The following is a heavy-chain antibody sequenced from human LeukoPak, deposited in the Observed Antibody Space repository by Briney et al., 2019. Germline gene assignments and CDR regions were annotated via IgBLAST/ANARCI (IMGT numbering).Heavy chain of an antibody. V-gene: IGHV4-59*12. J-gene: IGHJ4*02. CDR3: ARGLVGYCSSTSCYKRVYFDY. CDR1: GGSLSSYY. Sequence: SETLSLTCTVSGGSLSSYYWSWIRQPPGKGLEWIGYIYYSGSTNYNPSLKSRVTISVDTSKNQFSLKLSSVTAADTAVYYCARGLVGYCSSTSCYKRVYFDYWGQGTLVTVSS. D-gene: IGHD2-2*02. CDR2: IYYSGST.